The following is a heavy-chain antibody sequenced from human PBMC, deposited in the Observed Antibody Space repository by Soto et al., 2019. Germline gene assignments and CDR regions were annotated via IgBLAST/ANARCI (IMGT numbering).Heavy chain of an antibody. J-gene: IGHJ4*02. V-gene: IGHV1-69*13. Sequence: SVKVSCKASGGTFSSYAISWVRQAPGQGLEWMGGIIPIFGTANYAQKFQGRVTITADESTRTAYMELSSLRSEDTAVHYCARYGYCSGRSCYARQYEYWERGTLVTVSS. CDR3: ARYGYCSGRSCYARQYEY. CDR2: IIPIFGTA. CDR1: GGTFSSYA. D-gene: IGHD2-15*01.